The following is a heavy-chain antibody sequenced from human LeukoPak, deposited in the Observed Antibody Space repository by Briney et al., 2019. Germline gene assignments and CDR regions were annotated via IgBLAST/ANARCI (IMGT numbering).Heavy chain of an antibody. CDR3: ARVYSSGWFSFFDY. CDR1: GGSISSYY. V-gene: IGHV4-59*01. CDR2: IYYSGST. Sequence: SETLSLTCTVSGGSISSYYWSWIRQPPGKGLEWIGYIYYSGSTNYNPSLKSRVTISADTSKNQFSLKLSSVTAADTAVYYCARVYSSGWFSFFDYWGQGTLVTVSS. D-gene: IGHD6-19*01. J-gene: IGHJ4*02.